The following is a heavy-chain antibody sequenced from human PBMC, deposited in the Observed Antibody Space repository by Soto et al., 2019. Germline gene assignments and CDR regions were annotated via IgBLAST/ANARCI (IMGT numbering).Heavy chain of an antibody. CDR3: AKFERPTTAGYSSSWDNDY. Sequence: QVQLVESGGGVVQPGRSLRLSCAASGFTFSSYGMHWVRQAPGKGLEWVAAISYDGSNKYYADSVKGRFTISRDNSKNTLYLQMNSLRAEDTAVYYCAKFERPTTAGYSSSWDNDYWGQGTLVTVSS. V-gene: IGHV3-30*18. J-gene: IGHJ4*02. CDR2: ISYDGSNK. D-gene: IGHD6-13*01. CDR1: GFTFSSYG.